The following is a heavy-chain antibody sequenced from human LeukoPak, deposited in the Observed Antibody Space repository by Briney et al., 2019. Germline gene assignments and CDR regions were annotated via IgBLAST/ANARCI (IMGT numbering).Heavy chain of an antibody. CDR1: GFTFSGYA. V-gene: IGHV3-23*01. CDR2: ISGSGVST. D-gene: IGHD3-10*01. Sequence: QPGGSLRLSCAASGFTFSGYAMSWVRQAPGKGLEWVSTISGSGVSTYCADSVKGRFTSSRDNSKNTLYLQMNNLRAEDTAVYYCAKESRYYYGSGSFSSQFDYWGQGNLVTVSS. J-gene: IGHJ4*02. CDR3: AKESRYYYGSGSFSSQFDY.